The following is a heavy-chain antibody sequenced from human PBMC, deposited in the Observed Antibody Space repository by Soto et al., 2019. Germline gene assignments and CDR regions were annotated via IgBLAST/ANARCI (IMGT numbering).Heavy chain of an antibody. J-gene: IGHJ1*01. CDR2: ISSSSSYT. CDR3: ARGSRESRLGELSPPGFQH. D-gene: IGHD3-16*02. Sequence: GGSLRLSCAASGFTFSDYYMSWIRQAPGKGLEWVSYISSSSSYTNYADSVKGRFTISRDNAKNSLYLQMNSLRAEDTAVYYCARGSRESRLGELSPPGFQHWGQGT. V-gene: IGHV3-11*05. CDR1: GFTFSDYY.